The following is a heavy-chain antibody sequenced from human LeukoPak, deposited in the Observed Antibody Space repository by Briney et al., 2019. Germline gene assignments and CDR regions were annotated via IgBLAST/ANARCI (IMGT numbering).Heavy chain of an antibody. Sequence: SEALSLTCTVSGGSISSYYWSWIRQPAGKGLEWIGRIDTSGNTNYKPSLKSRVTMSVDTSKNQFSLKLSSVTAADTAVYYCARGLWFGDENPPYFDYWGQGILVTVSS. CDR3: ARGLWFGDENPPYFDY. CDR1: GGSISSYY. D-gene: IGHD3-10*01. CDR2: IDTSGNT. J-gene: IGHJ4*02. V-gene: IGHV4-4*07.